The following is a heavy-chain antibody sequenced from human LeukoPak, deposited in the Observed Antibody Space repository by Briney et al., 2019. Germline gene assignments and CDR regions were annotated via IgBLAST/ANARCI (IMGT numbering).Heavy chain of an antibody. D-gene: IGHD1-7*01. V-gene: IGHV3-7*01. Sequence: EGSLRLSCAASGFTFSSYWMSWVRQAPGKGLEWVANIKQDGSEKYYVDSVKGRFTISRDNAKNSLYLQMNSLRAEDTAVYYCARALGGELPPFDCWGQGTLVTVSS. CDR2: IKQDGSEK. J-gene: IGHJ4*02. CDR3: ARALGGELPPFDC. CDR1: GFTFSSYW.